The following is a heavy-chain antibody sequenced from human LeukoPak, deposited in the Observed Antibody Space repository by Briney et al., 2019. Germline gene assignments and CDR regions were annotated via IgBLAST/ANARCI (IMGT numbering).Heavy chain of an antibody. CDR2: IYHSGST. Sequence: SETLSLTCTVSGGSISSSSYSWGWIRQPPGKGLEWIGEIYHSGSTNYNPSLKSRVTISVDKSKNQFSLKLSSVTAADTAVYYCASLSGYYNYWGQGTLVTVSS. V-gene: IGHV4-39*07. D-gene: IGHD3-22*01. J-gene: IGHJ4*02. CDR3: ASLSGYYNY. CDR1: GGSISSSSYS.